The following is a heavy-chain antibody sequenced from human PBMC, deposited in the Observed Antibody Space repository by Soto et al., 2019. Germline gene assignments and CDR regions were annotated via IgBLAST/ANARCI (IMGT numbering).Heavy chain of an antibody. Sequence: PSETLSLTCTVSNGSISTYYWSWIRQPPGRSLEWLGHIYYTGSPTYNPSLKSRVTISEDTSKKTVSLELISVTAEDTAVYYCARSRSTRQHFDHWGRGTLVTVSS. J-gene: IGHJ5*02. D-gene: IGHD5-12*01. V-gene: IGHV4-59*01. CDR3: ARSRSTRQHFDH. CDR2: IYYTGSP. CDR1: NGSISTYY.